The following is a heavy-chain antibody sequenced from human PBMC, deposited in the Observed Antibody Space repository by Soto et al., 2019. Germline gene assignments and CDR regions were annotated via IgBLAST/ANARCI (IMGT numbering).Heavy chain of an antibody. Sequence: QVQLVESGGGLVQPGGSLRLSCAASGFTFSDYYMSWIRQAPGKGLEWVSYISSSSSYTNYADSVKGRFTISRDNAKNSPYLQMNSLRAEDTAVYYCARGIPVAAPFDSWGQGALVTASS. CDR3: ARGIPVAAPFDS. J-gene: IGHJ4*02. V-gene: IGHV3-11*05. CDR2: ISSSSSYT. CDR1: GFTFSDYY. D-gene: IGHD6-19*01.